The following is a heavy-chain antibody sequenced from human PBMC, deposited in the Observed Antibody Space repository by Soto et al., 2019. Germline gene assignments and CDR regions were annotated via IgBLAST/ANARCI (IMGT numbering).Heavy chain of an antibody. V-gene: IGHV1-8*01. CDR1: GYTFTSYD. CDR3: AWTFYGDKVDY. Sequence: QVQLVQSGAEVKKPGASVKVSCKASGYTFTSYDINWVRQATGQGLEWMGWMNPNSCNTGYAHKFQGRVNMTRTTSTSTAYMALNSLRSEHTAVYYCAWTFYGDKVDYWGQGTLCTVSS. CDR2: MNPNSCNT. J-gene: IGHJ4*02. D-gene: IGHD4-17*01.